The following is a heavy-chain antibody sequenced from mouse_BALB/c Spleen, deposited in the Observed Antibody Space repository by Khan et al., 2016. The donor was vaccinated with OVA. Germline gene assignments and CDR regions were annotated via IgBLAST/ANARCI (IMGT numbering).Heavy chain of an antibody. CDR2: INRDSDYT. V-gene: IGHV5-6*01. CDR1: GFTFSTYG. CDR3: ASHLTGSFAY. D-gene: IGHD4-1*01. J-gene: IGHJ3*01. Sequence: EVELVESGGDLVKPGGSLRLSCAASGFTFSTYGMSWVRQPPDKRLEWVATINRDSDYTYYPDTVKGRFSISRNNAENTRYLQMSSLQSEDTAIYYCASHLTGSFAYWGQGTLVTVSA.